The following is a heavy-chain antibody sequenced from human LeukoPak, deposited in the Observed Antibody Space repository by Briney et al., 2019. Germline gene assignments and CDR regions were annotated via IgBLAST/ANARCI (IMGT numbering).Heavy chain of an antibody. CDR2: ISGSGGST. V-gene: IGHV3-23*01. Sequence: GGSLRLSCAACGFTFSNYWMHWVRHAPGKGLGWVSAISGSGGSTYYADSVKGRFTISRDNSKNTLYLQMNSLRAEDTAVYYCAKDQWAGFGELFGYWGQGTLVTVSS. CDR1: GFTFSNYW. J-gene: IGHJ4*02. D-gene: IGHD3-10*01. CDR3: AKDQWAGFGELFGY.